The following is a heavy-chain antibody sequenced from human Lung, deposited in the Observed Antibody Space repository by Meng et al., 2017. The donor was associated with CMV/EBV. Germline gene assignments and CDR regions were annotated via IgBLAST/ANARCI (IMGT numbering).Heavy chain of an antibody. J-gene: IGHJ4*02. D-gene: IGHD6-13*01. CDR3: ARSFSSRMSFDF. CDR1: GYRITTYW. V-gene: IGHV5-51*01. Sequence: KVSCKASGYRITTYWIGWVRQMPGKGLEWMGIIYPYDSDTRYSPSFQGQVTISADKSNSTAYLQWTSLKASDTAMYFCARSFSSRMSFDFWGQGTPGHRLL. CDR2: IYPYDSDT.